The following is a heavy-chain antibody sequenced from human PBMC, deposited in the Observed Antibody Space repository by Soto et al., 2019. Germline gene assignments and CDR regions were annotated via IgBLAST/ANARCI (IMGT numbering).Heavy chain of an antibody. CDR1: GGSFGKSA. J-gene: IGHJ4*02. CDR2: FIPVYRTL. D-gene: IGHD3-3*01. Sequence: PGPQLKVSCKASGGSFGKSAINWVRQTPGQGLEWLGGFIPVYRTLNYAQKFQGRVTITADESTGTAYMTLSSLASDDTAVYYCATGVIWIGYFTVDSWGQGTRVTVSS. CDR3: ATGVIWIGYFTVDS. V-gene: IGHV1-69*01.